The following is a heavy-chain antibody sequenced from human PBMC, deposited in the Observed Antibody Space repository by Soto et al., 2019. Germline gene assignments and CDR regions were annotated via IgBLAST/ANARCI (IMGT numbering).Heavy chain of an antibody. V-gene: IGHV3-23*01. D-gene: IGHD3-22*01. CDR3: ARDRGYYDSSGYYYV. Sequence: GGSLRLSCAASGFTFSSYAMSWVRQAPGKGLEWVSSISGSGGRTYYADSVKGRFTISRDNAKNSLYLQMNSLRAEDTAVYYCARDRGYYDSSGYYYVWGQGTLVTVSS. CDR2: ISGSGGRT. CDR1: GFTFSSYA. J-gene: IGHJ4*02.